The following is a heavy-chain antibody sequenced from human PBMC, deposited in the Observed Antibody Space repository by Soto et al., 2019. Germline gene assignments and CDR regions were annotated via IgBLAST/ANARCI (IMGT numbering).Heavy chain of an antibody. V-gene: IGHV3-23*01. D-gene: IGHD2-2*01. CDR2: ISDTGVEI. CDR1: GFTFSSDA. J-gene: IGHJ1*01. CDR3: VRDRIIIPAGQLN. Sequence: GGSLRLSCAASGFTFSSDAMSCARQAPGQGLEWVSTISDTGVEIHYADSVRGRFTISRDNSKNTLYLQMTSLRAGDRAVYYCVRDRIIIPAGQLNWGQGTHSTVSS.